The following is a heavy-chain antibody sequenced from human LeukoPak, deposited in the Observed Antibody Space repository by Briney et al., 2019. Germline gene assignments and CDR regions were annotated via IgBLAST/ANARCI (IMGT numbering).Heavy chain of an antibody. D-gene: IGHD6-13*01. CDR3: AKDPIAAAGTLDY. J-gene: IGHJ4*02. CDR2: IRYDGSNK. CDR1: GFTFSSYG. Sequence: GGSLRLSCAPSGFTFSSYGMHWVRQAPGKGLEWVAFIRYDGSNKYYADSVKGRFTISRDNSKNTLYLQMNSLRAEDTAVYYCAKDPIAAAGTLDYWGQGTLVTVSS. V-gene: IGHV3-30*02.